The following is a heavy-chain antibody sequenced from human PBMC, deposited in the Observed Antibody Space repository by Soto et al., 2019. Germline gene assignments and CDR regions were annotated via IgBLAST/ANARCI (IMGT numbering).Heavy chain of an antibody. CDR1: GGTFSSYA. J-gene: IGHJ6*02. CDR2: IIPIFGTA. V-gene: IGHV1-69*12. CDR3: ASHSSLRGYCISTSCYGYYYGMDV. D-gene: IGHD2-2*01. Sequence: QVQLVQSGAEVKKPGSSVKVSCKASGGTFSSYAISWVRQAPGQGLEWMGGIIPIFGTADYAQKFQGRVKITGDESTSPAYMELSSLRSEDTAVYYCASHSSLRGYCISTSCYGYYYGMDVWGQGTTVTVSS.